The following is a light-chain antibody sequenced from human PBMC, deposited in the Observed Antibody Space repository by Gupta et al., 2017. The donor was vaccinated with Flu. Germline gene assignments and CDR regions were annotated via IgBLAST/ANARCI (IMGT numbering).Light chain of an antibody. CDR1: ALPNQY. CDR3: QSADSSGTRWV. J-gene: IGLJ3*02. Sequence: SYELTQPPSVSVSPGQTARIPCSGDALPNQYAYWYQQKPGQAPVLVIYKDSERPSGIPERFSGSSSGTTVTLTITGVQAEDEADYYCQSADSSGTRWVFGGGTKLTVL. V-gene: IGLV3-25*02. CDR2: KDS.